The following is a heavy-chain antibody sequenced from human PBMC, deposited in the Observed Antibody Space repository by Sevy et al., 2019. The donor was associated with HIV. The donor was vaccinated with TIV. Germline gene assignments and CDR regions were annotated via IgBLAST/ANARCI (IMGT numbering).Heavy chain of an antibody. D-gene: IGHD3-3*01. V-gene: IGHV4-39*01. J-gene: IGHJ5*02. CDR2: IYYSGST. CDR1: GGSISSSSYY. Sequence: SETLSLTCTVSGGSISSSSYYWGWIRQPPGKWLEWIGSIYYSGSTYYNPSLKSRVTISVDTSKNQFSLKLSSVTAADTAVYYCARLPDYDFYPNWFDPWGQGTLVTVSS. CDR3: ARLPDYDFYPNWFDP.